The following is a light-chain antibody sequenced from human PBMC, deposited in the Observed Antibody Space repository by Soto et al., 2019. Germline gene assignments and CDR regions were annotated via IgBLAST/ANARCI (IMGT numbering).Light chain of an antibody. CDR3: NQLNSFPIT. CDR2: AAS. Sequence: DIQMTQSQSSVSASVGDRVTITCRASQGINSWLAWYQQKPGRAPKLLIYAASSLQSGVQSRFSGSGSGTDFTLTIRSLQPEDFATYYCNQLNSFPITFGQGTRLEI. V-gene: IGKV1D-12*01. CDR1: QGINSW. J-gene: IGKJ5*01.